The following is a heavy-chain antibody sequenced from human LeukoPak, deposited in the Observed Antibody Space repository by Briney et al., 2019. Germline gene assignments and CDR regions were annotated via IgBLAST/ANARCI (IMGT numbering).Heavy chain of an antibody. J-gene: IGHJ5*02. CDR3: ARVGFEYGDNRWFDP. CDR1: GYTFTGYY. V-gene: IGHV1-2*02. D-gene: IGHD4-17*01. Sequence: ASVKVSCKASGYTFTGYYMHWVRQAPGQGLEWMGWINPNSGGTNYAQKFQGRVTMTRDTSISTAYMELSSLRSDDTAVYYCARVGFEYGDNRWFDPWGQGTLVTVSS. CDR2: INPNSGGT.